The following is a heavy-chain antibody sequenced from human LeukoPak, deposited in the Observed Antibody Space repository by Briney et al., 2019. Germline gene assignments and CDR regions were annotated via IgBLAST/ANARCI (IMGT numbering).Heavy chain of an antibody. CDR2: ISSSSSYI. D-gene: IGHD6-6*01. J-gene: IGHJ3*02. V-gene: IGHV3-21*01. CDR1: GFTFSSYS. CDR3: ARQLVLYAFDI. Sequence: PGGSLRLSCAASGFTFSSYSMNWFRQAPGKGLEWVSSISSSSSYIYYADPVKGRFTISRDNAKNSLYLQMSSLRAEDTAVYYCARQLVLYAFDIWGQGTMVTVSS.